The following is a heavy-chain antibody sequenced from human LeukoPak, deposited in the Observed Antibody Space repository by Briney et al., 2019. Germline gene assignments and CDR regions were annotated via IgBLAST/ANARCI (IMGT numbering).Heavy chain of an antibody. V-gene: IGHV4-39*01. CDR3: ARLVGATTY. J-gene: IGHJ4*02. CDR1: GGSISSSSYY. Sequence: SETLSLTCTVSGGSISSSSYYWGWIRLPPGKGLEWIGSIYYSGSTYYNPSLKSRVTISVDTSKNQFSLKLSSVTAADTAVYYCARLVGATTYWGQGTLVTVSS. CDR2: IYYSGST. D-gene: IGHD1-26*01.